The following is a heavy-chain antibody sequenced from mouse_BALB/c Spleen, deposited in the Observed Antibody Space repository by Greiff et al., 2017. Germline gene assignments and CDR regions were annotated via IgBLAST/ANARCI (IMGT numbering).Heavy chain of an antibody. CDR1: GFTFSSYG. CDR2: ISSGGSYT. Sequence: DVQLVESGADLVEPGGSLKLSCAASGFTFSSYGMSWVRQTPDKRLEWVATISSGGSYTYYPDSVKGRCTISINNAKNTLYLQMSSLNSEDTAMYYCASPHQGDMDYWGQGTSVTVSS. CDR3: ASPHQGDMDY. V-gene: IGHV5-6*01. D-gene: IGHD3-2*02. J-gene: IGHJ4*01.